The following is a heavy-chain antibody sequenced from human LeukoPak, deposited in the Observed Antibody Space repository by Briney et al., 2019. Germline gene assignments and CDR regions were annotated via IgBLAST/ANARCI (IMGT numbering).Heavy chain of an antibody. CDR3: ARLLRPGGRKGDAFDI. J-gene: IGHJ3*02. D-gene: IGHD1-26*01. Sequence: PSQTLSLTCTVSGGSISGHHWTWIRQPLGTGLEWIGYFYDSGDFNYNPSLKSRVTIWMDMSNNQFSLTMSSVTAADTAMYYCARLLRPGGRKGDAFDIWGQGTLVTVSS. V-gene: IGHV4-59*08. CDR2: FYDSGDF. CDR1: GGSISGHH.